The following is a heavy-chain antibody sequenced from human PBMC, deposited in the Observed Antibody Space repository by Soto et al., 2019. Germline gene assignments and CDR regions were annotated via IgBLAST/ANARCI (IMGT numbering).Heavy chain of an antibody. CDR3: ASHVPLRGAWFDP. CDR1: GGSISSYY. V-gene: IGHV4-59*08. Sequence: AETLSLTCTVSGGSISSYYWSWIRQAPGKGLEWVGYIYYSGSTNYNPSLKSRVTISVDTYKNKFSLTPSSVTAADTAVYSCASHVPLRGAWFDPWGQGTLVTVSS. J-gene: IGHJ5*02. D-gene: IGHD1-26*01. CDR2: IYYSGST.